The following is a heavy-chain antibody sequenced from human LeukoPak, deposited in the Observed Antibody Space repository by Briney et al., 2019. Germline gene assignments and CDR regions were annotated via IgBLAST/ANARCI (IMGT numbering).Heavy chain of an antibody. D-gene: IGHD2-15*01. CDR3: ARGPDIVVVVNNWFDP. CDR2: ISSSSSYI. CDR1: GFTFSSYS. Sequence: GGSLRLSCAASGFTFSSYSMNWVRQAPGKGLEWVPSISSSSSYIYYADSVKGRFTISRDNAKNSLYLQMNSLRAEDTAVYYCARGPDIVVVVNNWFDPWGQGTLVTVSS. V-gene: IGHV3-21*01. J-gene: IGHJ5*02.